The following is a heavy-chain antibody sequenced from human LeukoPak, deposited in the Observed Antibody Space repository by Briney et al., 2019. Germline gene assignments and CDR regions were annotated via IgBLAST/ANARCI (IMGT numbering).Heavy chain of an antibody. CDR1: GYTFIRYG. V-gene: IGHV7-4-1*02. CDR2: INTNTGNP. D-gene: IGHD3-22*01. CDR3: ARVYYDSSGTWFDP. J-gene: IGHJ5*02. Sequence: ASVKVSCKTSGYTFIRYGISWVRQAPGQGLEWMGWINTNTGNPTYAQGFTGRFVFSLDTSVSTAYLQISSLKAEDTAVYYCARVYYDSSGTWFDPWGQGTLVTVSS.